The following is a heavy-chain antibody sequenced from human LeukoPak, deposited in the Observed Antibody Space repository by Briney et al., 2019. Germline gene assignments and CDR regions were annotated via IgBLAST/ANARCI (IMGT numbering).Heavy chain of an antibody. CDR3: ASGSRSSWYYFDY. V-gene: IGHV3-23*01. J-gene: IGHJ4*02. Sequence: GGSLRLSCAASGFTFSSYAMSWVRQAPGKGLEWVSAISGSGGSTYYADSVKGRFTISRDNSKNTLYLQMNSLRAEDTAVYYCASGSRSSWYYFDYWGQGTLVTVSS. D-gene: IGHD6-13*01. CDR2: ISGSGGST. CDR1: GFTFSSYA.